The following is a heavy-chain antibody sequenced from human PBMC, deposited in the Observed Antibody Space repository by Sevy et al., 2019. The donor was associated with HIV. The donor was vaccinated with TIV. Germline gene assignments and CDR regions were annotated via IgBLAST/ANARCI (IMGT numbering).Heavy chain of an antibody. CDR3: AKDRRVGVPWGSGWDYYGMDV. D-gene: IGHD6-19*01. CDR1: GFTFSSYG. J-gene: IGHJ6*02. V-gene: IGHV3-30*18. CDR2: ISYDGSNK. Sequence: GGSLRLSCAASGFTFSSYGMHWVRQAPGKGLEWVAVISYDGSNKYYADSVKGRFTISRDNSKNTLYLQTNSLRAEDTAVYYCAKDRRVGVPWGSGWDYYGMDVWGQGTTVTVSS.